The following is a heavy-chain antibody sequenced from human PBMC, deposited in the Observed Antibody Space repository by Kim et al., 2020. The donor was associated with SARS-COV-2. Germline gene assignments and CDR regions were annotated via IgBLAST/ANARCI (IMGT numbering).Heavy chain of an antibody. CDR1: GYTFTSYA. CDR2: INAGNGNT. D-gene: IGHD2-15*01. Sequence: ASVKVSCKASGYTFTSYAMHWVRQAPGQRLEWMGWINAGNGNTKYSQKFQGRVTITRDTSASTAYMELSSLRSEDTAVYYCASLGGYCSGGSCPNDYWGQGTLVTVSS. J-gene: IGHJ4*02. V-gene: IGHV1-3*01. CDR3: ASLGGYCSGGSCPNDY.